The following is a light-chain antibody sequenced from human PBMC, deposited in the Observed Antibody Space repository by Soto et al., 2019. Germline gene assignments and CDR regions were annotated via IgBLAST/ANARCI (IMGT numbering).Light chain of an antibody. CDR3: QQSYSTRLT. V-gene: IGKV1-39*01. Sequence: DIQMTQSPSSLSASVGDRVTITCRASQSISSYLNWYQQKPGKAPKLLIYAASSLQSGVPSRFICSGSETDFTLTISSLQPEDFATYYCQQSYSTRLTFGGGTKVEIK. CDR2: AAS. CDR1: QSISSY. J-gene: IGKJ4*01.